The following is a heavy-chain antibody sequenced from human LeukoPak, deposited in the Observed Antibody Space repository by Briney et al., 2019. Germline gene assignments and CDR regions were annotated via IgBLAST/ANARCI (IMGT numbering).Heavy chain of an antibody. CDR1: GGSISSGGYS. Sequence: SETLPLTCAVSGGSISSGGYSWSWIRQPPGKGLEWIGYIYHSGSTYYNPSLKSRVTISVDRSKSQFSLKLSSVTAADTAVYYCARRGRDSSGYQTDYWGQGTLVTVSS. D-gene: IGHD3-22*01. V-gene: IGHV4-30-2*01. CDR3: ARRGRDSSGYQTDY. CDR2: IYHSGST. J-gene: IGHJ4*02.